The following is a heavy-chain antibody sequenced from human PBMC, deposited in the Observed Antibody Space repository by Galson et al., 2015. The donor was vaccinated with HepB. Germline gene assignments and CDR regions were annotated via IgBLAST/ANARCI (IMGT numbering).Heavy chain of an antibody. Sequence: SLRLSCAASGFTFSSYAMHWVRQAPGKGLEWVAVISYDGSNKYYADSMKGRLTISRDNSKNTLYLQMNSLRAEDTAVYYCARGYDFSTYYFDYWGQGTLVTVSS. CDR3: ARGYDFSTYYFDY. CDR1: GFTFSSYA. CDR2: ISYDGSNK. D-gene: IGHD3-3*01. V-gene: IGHV3-30-3*01. J-gene: IGHJ4*02.